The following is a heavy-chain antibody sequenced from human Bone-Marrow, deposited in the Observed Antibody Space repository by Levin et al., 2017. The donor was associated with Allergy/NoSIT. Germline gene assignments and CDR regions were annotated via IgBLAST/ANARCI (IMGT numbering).Heavy chain of an antibody. Sequence: SQTLSLTCTVSGGSISSGDYYWSWIRQPPGKGLEWIGYIYYSGSTYYNPSLKSRVTISVDTSKNQFSLKLSSVTAADTAVYYCAREYTRSKSYFDYWGQGTLVTVSS. CDR2: IYYSGST. CDR3: AREYTRSKSYFDY. J-gene: IGHJ4*02. CDR1: GGSISSGDYY. D-gene: IGHD6-13*01. V-gene: IGHV4-30-4*01.